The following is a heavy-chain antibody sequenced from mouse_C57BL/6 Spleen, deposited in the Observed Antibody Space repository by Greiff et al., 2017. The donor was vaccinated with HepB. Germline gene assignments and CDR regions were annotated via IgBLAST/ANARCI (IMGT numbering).Heavy chain of an antibody. D-gene: IGHD1-1*01. Sequence: QVQLQQPGAELVRPGSSVKLSCKASGYTFTSYWMHWVKQRPIQGLEWIGNIDPSDSETHYNQKFKDKATLTVDKSSSTAYMQLSSLTSEDSAVYYCARSRGSSSYYFDYWGQGTTLTVSS. V-gene: IGHV1-52*01. CDR1: GYTFTSYW. CDR2: IDPSDSET. CDR3: ARSRGSSSYYFDY. J-gene: IGHJ2*01.